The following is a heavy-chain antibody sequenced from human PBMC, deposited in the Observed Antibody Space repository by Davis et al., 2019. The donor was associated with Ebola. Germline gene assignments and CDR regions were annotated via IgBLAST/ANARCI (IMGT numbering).Heavy chain of an antibody. CDR3: AKASFCWSSGRPCAFDI. J-gene: IGHJ3*02. V-gene: IGHV3-9*01. CDR2: ISWNSGSI. D-gene: IGHD3-22*01. CDR1: GFTFDDYA. Sequence: PGGSLRLSCSASGFTFDDYAMHWVRQAPGKGLEWVSGISWNSGSIGYADSVKGRFTISRDNAKNSLYLQMNSLRAEDTALYYCAKASFCWSSGRPCAFDIWGQGTMVTVSS.